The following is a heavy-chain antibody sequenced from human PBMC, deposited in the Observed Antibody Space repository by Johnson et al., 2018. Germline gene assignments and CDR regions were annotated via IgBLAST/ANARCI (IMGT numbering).Heavy chain of an antibody. V-gene: IGHV3-73*01. J-gene: IGHJ3*02. Sequence: EVQLLESGGGLVQPGGSLKLSCAASGFTFSASTMHWVRQASGKGLEWVGRIRSKANSYATAYAASVKGRFTISRDDSKNTAYLQMNSLKTEDTAVYYCTRHRRGTGEAFDIWGQGRMVTVSS. CDR1: GFTFSAST. CDR2: IRSKANSYAT. D-gene: IGHD1-14*01. CDR3: TRHRRGTGEAFDI.